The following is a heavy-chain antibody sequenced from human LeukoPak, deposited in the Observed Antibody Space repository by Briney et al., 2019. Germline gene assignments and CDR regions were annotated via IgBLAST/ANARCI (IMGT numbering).Heavy chain of an antibody. D-gene: IGHD6-19*01. CDR2: IYPIFGTA. V-gene: IGHV1-69*05. CDR3: VRDVTAGNYCFCSGMHG. CDR1: GCILIRYA. J-gene: IGHJ6*02. Sequence: GASVKDSCQACGCILIRYAISWVGPAPGQRLDWMGGIYPIFGTAKYVQKLQGGAILTSETSITAPYIGPSELPADYTDVYYCVRDVTAGNYCFCSGMHGWGQGTTVTVSS.